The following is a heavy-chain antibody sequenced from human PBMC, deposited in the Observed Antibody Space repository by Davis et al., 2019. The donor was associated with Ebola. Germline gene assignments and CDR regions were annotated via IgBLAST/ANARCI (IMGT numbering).Heavy chain of an antibody. D-gene: IGHD3-9*01. Sequence: ASVKVSCKASGYTFNTYPINWLRQAPGQGLEWMGMINPSGGSTNYAQKFQGRVTMTRDTSTSTVYMELSSLRSEDTAVYYCAREAPRVLADHYYYYGMDVWGQGTTVTVSS. V-gene: IGHV1-46*02. CDR1: GYTFNTYP. J-gene: IGHJ6*02. CDR3: AREAPRVLADHYYYYGMDV. CDR2: INPSGGST.